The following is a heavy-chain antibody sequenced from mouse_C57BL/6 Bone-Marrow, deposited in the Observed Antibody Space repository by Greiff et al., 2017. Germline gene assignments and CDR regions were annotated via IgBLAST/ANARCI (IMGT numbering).Heavy chain of an antibody. V-gene: IGHV1-39*01. CDR3: ASLYYYGSSPCAMDY. Sequence: VQLKQSGPELVKPGASVKISCKASGYSFTDYNMNWVKQSNGKSLEWIGVINPNYGTTSYNQKFKGKATLTVDQSSSTAYMQLNSLTSEDSAVYYCASLYYYGSSPCAMDYGGQGTSVTVSS. CDR1: GYSFTDYN. D-gene: IGHD1-1*01. CDR2: INPNYGTT. J-gene: IGHJ4*01.